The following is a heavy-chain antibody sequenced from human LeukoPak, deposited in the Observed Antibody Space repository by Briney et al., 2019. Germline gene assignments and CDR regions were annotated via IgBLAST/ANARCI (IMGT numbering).Heavy chain of an antibody. V-gene: IGHV5-51*01. D-gene: IGHD2-2*01. J-gene: IGHJ4*02. Sequence: GGSLQISCKGSGYSFTSYWIGWVRQLPGKGLEWMGIIYPGDSDTRYSPSFQGQVTISADKSISTAYLQWSSLKASDTAMYYCASNERCSSTSCYAFDYWGQGTLVTVSS. CDR2: IYPGDSDT. CDR3: ASNERCSSTSCYAFDY. CDR1: GYSFTSYW.